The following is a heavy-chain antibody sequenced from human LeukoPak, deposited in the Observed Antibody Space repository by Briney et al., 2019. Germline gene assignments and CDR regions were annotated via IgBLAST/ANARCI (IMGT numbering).Heavy chain of an antibody. J-gene: IGHJ3*02. D-gene: IGHD3-3*01. Sequence: GESLKISCKGSGYSFTSYWIGWVRQMPGKGLEWMGIIYPGDSDTRYSPSFQGQVTISADKSISTAYLQWSSLKASGTAMYYCARRASYYDFWAAFDIWGQGTMVTVSS. V-gene: IGHV5-51*01. CDR2: IYPGDSDT. CDR3: ARRASYYDFWAAFDI. CDR1: GYSFTSYW.